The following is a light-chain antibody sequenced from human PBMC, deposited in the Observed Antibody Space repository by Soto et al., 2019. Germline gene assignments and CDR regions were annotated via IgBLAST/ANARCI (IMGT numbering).Light chain of an antibody. CDR1: SSYIGAYEY. J-gene: IGLJ1*01. CDR2: NVN. CDR3: LSHTTSRTYV. Sequence: QSALTQPASVSGSPGQSITISCSGTSSYIGAYEYVSWYQQHPGKPPKLMIYNVNNRPSGVSYRFSGSKSGNTASLTISRLQTEDEADYYCLSHTTSRTYVFGPGTKVTVL. V-gene: IGLV2-14*03.